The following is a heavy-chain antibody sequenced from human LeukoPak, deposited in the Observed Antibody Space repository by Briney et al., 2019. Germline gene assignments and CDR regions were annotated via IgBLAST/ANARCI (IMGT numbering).Heavy chain of an antibody. CDR3: ARDRRGYSYGYQTWRAFDI. CDR1: GYTFTSYA. Sequence: SVKVSCKASGYTFTSYAMNWVRQAPGQGLEWMGGIIPIFGTANYAQKFQGRVTITADESTSTAYMELSSLRSEDTAVYYCARDRRGYSYGYQTWRAFDIWGQGTMVTVSS. V-gene: IGHV1-69*13. D-gene: IGHD5-18*01. J-gene: IGHJ3*02. CDR2: IIPIFGTA.